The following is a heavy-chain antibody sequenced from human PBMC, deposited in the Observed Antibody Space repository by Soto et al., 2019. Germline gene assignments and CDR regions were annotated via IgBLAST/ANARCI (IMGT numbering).Heavy chain of an antibody. CDR2: IYSGGST. Sequence: GGSLRLSCAASGFTVSSNYMSWVRQAPGKGLEWVSVIYSGGSTYYADSVKGRFTISRDNSKNTLYLQMNSLRAEDTAVYYCAREEYYYGSGSSYYFDYWGQGTLVTVSS. J-gene: IGHJ4*02. V-gene: IGHV3-53*01. CDR3: AREEYYYGSGSSYYFDY. D-gene: IGHD3-10*01. CDR1: GFTVSSNY.